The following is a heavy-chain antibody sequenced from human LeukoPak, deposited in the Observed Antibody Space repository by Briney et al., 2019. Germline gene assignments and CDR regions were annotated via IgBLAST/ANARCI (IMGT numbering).Heavy chain of an antibody. J-gene: IGHJ4*02. CDR2: TFYTSKWNN. CDR1: GDSVSSNSAS. CDR3: ARRRYYDYTGFFDY. V-gene: IGHV6-1*01. D-gene: IGHD3-22*01. Sequence: SQTLSLTGAISGDSVSSNSASWNWFRQSPSRGLEWLGRTFYTSKWNNDYAVSVKSRITINPDTSKNHFSLQLNSVTPEDTAVYYCARRRYYDYTGFFDYWGQGTLVTVSS.